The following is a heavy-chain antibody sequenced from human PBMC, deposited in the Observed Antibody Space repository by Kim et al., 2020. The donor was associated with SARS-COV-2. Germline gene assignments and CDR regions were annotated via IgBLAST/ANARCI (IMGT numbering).Heavy chain of an antibody. CDR3: ARGGYMDDGSYYLDYYYYGMDV. CDR2: INPSGGST. V-gene: IGHV1-46*01. J-gene: IGHJ6*02. Sequence: ASVKVSCKASGYTFTSYYMHWVRQAPGQGLEWMGIINPSGGSTSYAQKFQGRVTMTRDTSTSTVYMELSSLRSEDTAVYYCARGGYMDDGSYYLDYYYYGMDVWGQGTTVTVSS. D-gene: IGHD1-26*01. CDR1: GYTFTSYY.